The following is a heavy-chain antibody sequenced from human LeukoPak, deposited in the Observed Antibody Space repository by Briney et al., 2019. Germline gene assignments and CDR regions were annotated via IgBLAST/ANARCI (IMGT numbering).Heavy chain of an antibody. J-gene: IGHJ5*02. CDR3: ATDGAGFDT. CDR2: INIGGTNT. V-gene: IGHV3-11*01. Sequence: KPGGSLRLSCAASGFTFSDHYMSWIRQAPGKGLEWLSYINIGGTNTHYADSVKGRFTISRDNAKKSLYLEMTNLRAEDTAVYYCATDGAGFDTWGQGVLVTVSS. CDR1: GFTFSDHY.